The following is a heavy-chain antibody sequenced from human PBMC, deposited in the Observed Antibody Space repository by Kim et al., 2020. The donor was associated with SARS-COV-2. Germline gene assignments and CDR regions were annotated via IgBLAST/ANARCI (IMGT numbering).Heavy chain of an antibody. D-gene: IGHD6-13*01. V-gene: IGHV4-39*01. CDR3: ARGSSSWYGSLDY. CDR1: GGSISSSSYY. Sequence: SETLSLTCTVSGGSISSSSYYWGWIRQPPGKGLEWIGSIYYSGSTYYNPSLKSRVTISVDTSKNQFSLKLSSVTAADTAVYYCARGSSSWYGSLDYWGQG. J-gene: IGHJ4*02. CDR2: IYYSGST.